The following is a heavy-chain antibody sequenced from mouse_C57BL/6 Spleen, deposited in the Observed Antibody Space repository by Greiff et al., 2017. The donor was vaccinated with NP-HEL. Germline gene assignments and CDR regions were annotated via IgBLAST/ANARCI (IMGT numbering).Heavy chain of an antibody. Sequence: QVQLKQPGAELVKPGASVKLSCKASGYTFTSYWMHWVTQRPGRGLAWIGRIDPNRGGTTSNEKFKSKATLTVDKPSSTAYRQLSSLTSEDSAVYYCARYDYGSSYGYFDVWGTGTTVTVSS. CDR2: IDPNRGGT. J-gene: IGHJ1*03. D-gene: IGHD1-1*01. CDR1: GYTFTSYW. V-gene: IGHV1-72*01. CDR3: ARYDYGSSYGYFDV.